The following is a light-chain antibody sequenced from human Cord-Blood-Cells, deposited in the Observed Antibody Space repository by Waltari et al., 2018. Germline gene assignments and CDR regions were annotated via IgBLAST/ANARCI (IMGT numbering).Light chain of an antibody. J-gene: IGLJ3*02. CDR1: SSDVGSYNL. CDR3: CSYAGSSTWV. CDR2: EGS. V-gene: IGLV2-23*01. Sequence: QSALTQPASVSGSPGPSITTPCTGTSSDVGSYNLVSWYQQHPGKAPKLMIYEGSNRPSGVSNRFSGSKAGNTASLTISGLQAEDEADYYCCSYAGSSTWVFGGGTKLTVL.